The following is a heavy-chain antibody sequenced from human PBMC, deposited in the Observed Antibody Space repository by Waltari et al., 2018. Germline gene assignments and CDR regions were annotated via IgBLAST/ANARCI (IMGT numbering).Heavy chain of an antibody. Sequence: EVQLVESGGGLVQPGGSLRLSCAASGFTFSSYAMHWVRQAPGKGLEYVSAISSNGGSTYYANSVKGRFTISRDNSKNTLYLQMGSLRAEDMAVYYCARDYSGSYYLDYWGQGTLVTVSS. V-gene: IGHV3-64*01. D-gene: IGHD1-26*01. CDR1: GFTFSSYA. CDR2: ISSNGGST. CDR3: ARDYSGSYYLDY. J-gene: IGHJ4*02.